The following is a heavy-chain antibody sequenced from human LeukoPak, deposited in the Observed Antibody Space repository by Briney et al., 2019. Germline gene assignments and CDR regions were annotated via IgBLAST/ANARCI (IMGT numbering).Heavy chain of an antibody. D-gene: IGHD3-10*01. J-gene: IGHJ3*02. Sequence: SVKVSCKASGGTFRSYAITWVRQAPGQGLEWMGGIIPIFGTANYARKFQDRVTITADESTSTAYMELSSLRSEDTAVYYCAKSNGYGLVDIWGQGTMVTVSS. CDR3: AKSNGYGLVDI. CDR2: IIPIFGTA. V-gene: IGHV1-69*13. CDR1: GGTFRSYA.